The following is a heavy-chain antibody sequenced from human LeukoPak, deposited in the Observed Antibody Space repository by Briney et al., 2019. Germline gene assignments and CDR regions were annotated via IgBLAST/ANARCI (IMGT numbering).Heavy chain of an antibody. CDR2: IYYSGST. CDR3: ARIPSEYYPYYYGMDV. J-gene: IGHJ6*02. D-gene: IGHD3-10*01. Sequence: SETLSLTCTVSGGSISSYYWSWLRQPPGKGLEWIGYIYYSGSTNYNPSLKSRVTISVDTSKNQFSLKLSSVTAADTAVYYCARIPSEYYPYYYGMDVWGQGTTVTVSS. V-gene: IGHV4-59*01. CDR1: GGSISSYY.